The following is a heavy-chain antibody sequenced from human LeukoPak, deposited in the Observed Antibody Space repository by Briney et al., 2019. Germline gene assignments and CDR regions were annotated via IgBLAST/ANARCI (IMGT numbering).Heavy chain of an antibody. J-gene: IGHJ4*02. D-gene: IGHD2-2*01. CDR2: IGGTGSII. Sequence: GGSLRLSCEASGFTFRRYAMNWVRQAPGKGLEWVAYIGGTGSIIYYGDSVSGRFTLSRDNAKNSLHLHMVNLRAEDTGVYYCARENGRRAAAATDYWGQGTPVAVSS. CDR1: GFTFRRYA. V-gene: IGHV3-48*03. CDR3: ARENGRRAAAATDY.